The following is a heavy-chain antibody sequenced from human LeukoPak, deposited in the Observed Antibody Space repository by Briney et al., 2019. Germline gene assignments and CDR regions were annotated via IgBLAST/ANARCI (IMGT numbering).Heavy chain of an antibody. CDR3: ARYFYDSSGSSSDAFDI. V-gene: IGHV1-2*02. D-gene: IGHD3-22*01. CDR2: INPNSGGT. J-gene: IGHJ3*02. CDR1: GYTFTGYY. Sequence: ASVKVSCKASGYTFTGYYMHWVRQAPGQGLEWMGWINPNSGGTNYAQKFQGRVTMTRDTSITTVYMELSSLGSDDSAVYYCARYFYDSSGSSSDAFDIWGRGTMVTVSS.